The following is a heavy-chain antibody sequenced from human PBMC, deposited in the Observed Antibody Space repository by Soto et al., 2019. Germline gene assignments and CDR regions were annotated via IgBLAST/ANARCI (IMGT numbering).Heavy chain of an antibody. J-gene: IGHJ5*02. CDR1: GFTFSSYE. CDR3: ASLWCSSTSCLFP. V-gene: IGHV3-48*03. Sequence: GGSLRLSCAASGFTFSSYEMNWVRQAPGKGLEWVSYISSSGSTIYYADSVKGRFTISRDNAKNSLYLQMNSLRAEDAAVYYCASLWCSSTSCLFPWGQGTLVTVSS. D-gene: IGHD2-2*01. CDR2: ISSSGSTI.